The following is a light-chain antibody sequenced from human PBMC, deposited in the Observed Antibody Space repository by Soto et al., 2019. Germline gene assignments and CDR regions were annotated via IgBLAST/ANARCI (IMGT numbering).Light chain of an antibody. J-gene: IGKJ2*01. Sequence: EIVMTQSPATLSVSPGERATLSCRASHSVSTHLAWFQQKPGQAPRLLIYGASTAATGIPARFSGSGSGTDFTLTISSLQSEDSAVYYCQQYNSYSYTFGQGTKLEIK. CDR2: GAS. CDR1: HSVSTH. CDR3: QQYNSYSYT. V-gene: IGKV3-15*01.